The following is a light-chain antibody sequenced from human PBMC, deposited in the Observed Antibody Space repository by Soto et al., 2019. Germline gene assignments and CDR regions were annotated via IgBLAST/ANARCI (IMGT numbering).Light chain of an antibody. CDR1: QGIGRS. J-gene: IGKJ1*01. CDR3: QKYDSVPT. CDR2: AAS. Sequence: IQMTQSPSSLSASVGDTVTITCRPSQGIGRSLAWYQQKPGTVPKVLIHAASTLQSGVSSRFSGSGSGRYFTLTISSLQPEDVATYYCQKYDSVPTFGPGTKVEI. V-gene: IGKV1-27*01.